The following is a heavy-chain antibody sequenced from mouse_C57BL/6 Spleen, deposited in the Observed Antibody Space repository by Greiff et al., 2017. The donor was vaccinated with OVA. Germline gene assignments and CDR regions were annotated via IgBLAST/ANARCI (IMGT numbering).Heavy chain of an antibody. CDR2: IYPRSGNT. V-gene: IGHV1-81*01. Sequence: VQLQQSGAELARPGASVKLSCKASGYTFTSYGISWVKQRPGQGLEWIGEIYPRSGNTYYNEKFKGKATLTADKSSSTAYMQLRSLTSEDSAVYFSAYSNPYAMDYWGQGTSVTVSS. CDR3: AYSNPYAMDY. CDR1: GYTFTSYG. J-gene: IGHJ4*01. D-gene: IGHD2-5*01.